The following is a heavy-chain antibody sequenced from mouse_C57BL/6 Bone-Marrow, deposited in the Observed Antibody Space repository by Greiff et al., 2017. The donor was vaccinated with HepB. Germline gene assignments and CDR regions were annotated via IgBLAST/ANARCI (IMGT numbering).Heavy chain of an antibody. J-gene: IGHJ3*01. CDR1: GFSLTSYG. CDR2: IWGVGST. V-gene: IGHV2-6*01. D-gene: IGHD2-4*01. CDR3: ASGYDYDPFAY. Sequence: VKLVESGPGLVAPSQSLSITCTVSGFSLTSYGVDWVRQSPGKGLEWLGVIWGVGSTNYNSALKSRLSISKDNSKSQVFLKMNSLQTDDTAMYYCASGYDYDPFAYWGQGTLVTVSA.